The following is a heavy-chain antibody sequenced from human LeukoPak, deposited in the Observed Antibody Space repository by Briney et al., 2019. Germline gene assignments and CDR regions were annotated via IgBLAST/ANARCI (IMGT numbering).Heavy chain of an antibody. CDR2: IGSSGSTV. Sequence: GGLRLSCAASGFTFSSYAMHWVRQAPGKGPEWVSYIGSSGSTVYYADSVKGRFTISRDNAKNSLYMQMESLRDEDTAIYYCARDTLEYSNSPDALDIWGQGTMVTVSS. D-gene: IGHD4-23*01. J-gene: IGHJ3*02. CDR1: GFTFSSYA. V-gene: IGHV3-48*03. CDR3: ARDTLEYSNSPDALDI.